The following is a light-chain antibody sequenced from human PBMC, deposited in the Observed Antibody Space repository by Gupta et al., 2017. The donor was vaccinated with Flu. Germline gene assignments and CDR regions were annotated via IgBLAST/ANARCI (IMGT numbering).Light chain of an antibody. J-gene: IGLJ1*01. CDR1: SSDVGGYNH. CDR2: EVN. CDR3: ISYTSISTYV. V-gene: IGLV2-14*01. Sequence: SLTISCTGTSSDVGGYNHVSWYQQHPGKAPKVMIYEVNNRPSGISNRFSGSKSGNTASLTISGLQAEDEADYYCISYTSISTYVFGTGTKVTVL.